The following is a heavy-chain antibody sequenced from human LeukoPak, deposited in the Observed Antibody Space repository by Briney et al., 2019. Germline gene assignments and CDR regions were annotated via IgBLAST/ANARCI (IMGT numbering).Heavy chain of an antibody. D-gene: IGHD3-22*01. J-gene: IGHJ2*01. CDR2: IYYSGST. CDR1: GGSISSYY. Sequence: PSETLYLTCTVSGGSISSYYWSWIRQPPGKGLEWIGYIYYSGSTNYNPSLKSRVTISVDTSKNQFSLKLSSVTAADTAVYYCARESPDYYDSSGYYNLSWYFDLWGRGTLVTVSS. CDR3: ARESPDYYDSSGYYNLSWYFDL. V-gene: IGHV4-59*01.